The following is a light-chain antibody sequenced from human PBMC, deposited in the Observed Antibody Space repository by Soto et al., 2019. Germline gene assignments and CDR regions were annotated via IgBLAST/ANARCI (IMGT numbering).Light chain of an antibody. CDR3: QQYNYY. CDR2: DVS. Sequence: IQMTQSPSTLSASVGDRVTITCRASQTINNWLAWYQQKPGKAPKLLIYDVSSLKSGVPSRFSGSGSGTEFTLTISSLQPDDFATYYCQQYNYYFGGGTK. CDR1: QTINNW. V-gene: IGKV1-5*01. J-gene: IGKJ4*01.